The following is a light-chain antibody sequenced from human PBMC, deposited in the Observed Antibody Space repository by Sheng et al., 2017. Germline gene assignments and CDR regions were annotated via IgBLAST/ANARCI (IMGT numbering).Light chain of an antibody. CDR1: QGINNY. J-gene: IGKJ4*01. CDR3: QQLNSYPLT. V-gene: IGKV1-9*01. CDR2: TAS. Sequence: DIQLTQSPSFLSTSLGDRVTITCRASQGINNYLAWYQQKPGKAPKLLIYTASTLQSGVPSRFSGSASGIEFTLTISSLQPEDFATYYCQQLNSYPLTFGGGTKVEIK.